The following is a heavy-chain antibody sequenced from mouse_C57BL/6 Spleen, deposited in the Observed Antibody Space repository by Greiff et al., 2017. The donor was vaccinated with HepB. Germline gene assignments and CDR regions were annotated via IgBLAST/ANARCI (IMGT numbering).Heavy chain of an antibody. CDR1: GYTFTDYN. CDR2: INPNNGGT. V-gene: IGHV1-18*01. J-gene: IGHJ1*03. CDR3: ARGDYDYGYWYFDV. Sequence: EVKLVESGPELVKPGASVKIPCKASGYTFTDYNMDWVKQSHGKSLEWIGDINPNNGGTIYNQKFKGKATLTVDKSSSTAYMELRSLTSEDTAVYYCARGDYDYGYWYFDVWGTGTTVTVSS. D-gene: IGHD2-4*01.